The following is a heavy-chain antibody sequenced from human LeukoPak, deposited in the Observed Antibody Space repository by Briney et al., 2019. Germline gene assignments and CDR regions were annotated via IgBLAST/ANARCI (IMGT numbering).Heavy chain of an antibody. Sequence: SGTLYLTCAVSGGSISTSNLRSGVRPPPGRGLEWIGENYHSGSTNYTPTLQSRVTISVDRSTNTFYLELSMLTAADTAVYYCARDKIALATLDYWGQGTLVTVSS. V-gene: IGHV4-4*02. CDR3: ARDKIALATLDY. CDR1: GGSISTSNL. D-gene: IGHD6-19*01. J-gene: IGHJ4*02. CDR2: NYHSGST.